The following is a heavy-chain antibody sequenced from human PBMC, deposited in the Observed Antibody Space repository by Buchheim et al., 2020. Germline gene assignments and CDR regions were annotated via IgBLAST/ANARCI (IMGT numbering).Heavy chain of an antibody. Sequence: QVQLQESGPGLVKPSQTLSLTCTVSGGSISSGSYYWSWIRQPAGKGLEWIGRIYTSGSTNYNPSLKSRVTISVDTSKNQFSLKLSSVTAADTAVYYCAREQGGYYYGSGSTNYYYGMDVWGQGTT. J-gene: IGHJ6*02. V-gene: IGHV4-61*02. CDR1: GGSISSGSYY. CDR2: IYTSGST. D-gene: IGHD3-10*01. CDR3: AREQGGYYYGSGSTNYYYGMDV.